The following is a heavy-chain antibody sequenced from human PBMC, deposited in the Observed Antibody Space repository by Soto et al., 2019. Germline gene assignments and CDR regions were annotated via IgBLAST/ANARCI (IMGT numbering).Heavy chain of an antibody. V-gene: IGHV1-8*01. CDR3: ATDIAAAGDNWFDP. J-gene: IGHJ5*02. CDR2: MNPNSGDT. Sequence: QVHLVQSGAEVKRPGASVKVSCRASGYTFSNYEINWVRQASGQGLEWLGWMNPNSGDTGYAKRFQGRAKMTRNTSISTAYMELSSLTSEDTAVYYCATDIAAAGDNWFDPWGQGTLVTVS. D-gene: IGHD6-13*01. CDR1: GYTFSNYE.